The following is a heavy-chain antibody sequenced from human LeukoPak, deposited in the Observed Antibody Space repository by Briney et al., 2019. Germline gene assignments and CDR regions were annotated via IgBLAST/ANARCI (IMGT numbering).Heavy chain of an antibody. CDR2: ISYEGGAQ. Sequence: GMSLRLSCAASGVTLSPYGMTWVRQAPGKGLEWVAVISYEGGAQHYADSVKGRFIISRDNPRNTLYLQMNILRTEDTAVYYCAKEGTPQVSTWYTLWGQGTQVIVSS. V-gene: IGHV3-30*18. CDR3: AKEGTPQVSTWYTL. D-gene: IGHD6-13*01. CDR1: GVTLSPYG. J-gene: IGHJ4*02.